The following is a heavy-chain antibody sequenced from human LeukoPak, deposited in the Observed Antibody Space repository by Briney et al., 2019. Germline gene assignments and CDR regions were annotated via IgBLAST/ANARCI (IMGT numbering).Heavy chain of an antibody. CDR2: ISDSGGTM. CDR3: ATVAAAGSGSDDILTGYYDN. CDR1: GFTFSDYY. D-gene: IGHD3-9*01. Sequence: GGSLRLSCAASGFTFSDYYMTWIRQGPGKGLEWLSHISDSGGTMYYADSLRGRFPTSRDNAKYSLSLQMYSLRADDTAVYYCATVAAAGSGSDDILTGYYDNWGQGTLVTVST. V-gene: IGHV3-11*01. J-gene: IGHJ4*02.